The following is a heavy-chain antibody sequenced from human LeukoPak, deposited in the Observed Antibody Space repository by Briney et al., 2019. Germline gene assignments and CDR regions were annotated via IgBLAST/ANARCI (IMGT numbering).Heavy chain of an antibody. CDR3: ARVLHYYGSGSYYNLGY. V-gene: IGHV1-2*02. J-gene: IGHJ4*02. D-gene: IGHD3-10*01. CDR1: GYTFTGYY. CDR2: INPNSGGT. Sequence: ASVKVSCKASGYTFTGYYMHWVRQAPGQGLEWMGWINPNSGGTNYAQKFQGRVTITRDTSISTAYMELSRLRSDDTAVYYCARVLHYYGSGSYYNLGYWGQGTLVTVSS.